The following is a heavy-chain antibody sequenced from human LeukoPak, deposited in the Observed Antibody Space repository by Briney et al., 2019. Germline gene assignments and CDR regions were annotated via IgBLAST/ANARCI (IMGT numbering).Heavy chain of an antibody. CDR2: FYCGST. V-gene: IGHV4-39*07. CDR3: ARGRRLWESDY. D-gene: IGHD5-18*01. J-gene: IGHJ4*02. Sequence: SETLSLTCTVSGGSISSSRYYWGWIRQPPGKGLEWIGSFYCGSTYYNPSLKSRVTISVDTSKNQFSLKLSSVTAADTAVYYCARGRRLWESDYWGQGTLVTVSS. CDR1: GGSISSSRYY.